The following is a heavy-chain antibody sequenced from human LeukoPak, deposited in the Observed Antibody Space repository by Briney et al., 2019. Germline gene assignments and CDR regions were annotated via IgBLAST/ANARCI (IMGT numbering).Heavy chain of an antibody. D-gene: IGHD5-12*01. V-gene: IGHV3-30-3*01. J-gene: IGHJ4*02. CDR3: ARGRGYDHLDY. CDR1: GFTFSSYA. Sequence: PGGSLRLSCAASGFTFSSYAMHWVRQAPGKGLEWVAVISYDGSNKYYADSVKGRFTISRDNSKNMLYLQMNSLRAVDTAVYYCARGRGYDHLDYWGQGTLVTVSS. CDR2: ISYDGSNK.